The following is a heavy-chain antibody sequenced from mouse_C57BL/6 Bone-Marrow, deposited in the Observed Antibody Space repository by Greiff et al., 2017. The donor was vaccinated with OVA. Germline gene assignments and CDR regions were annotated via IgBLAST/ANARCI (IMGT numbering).Heavy chain of an antibody. V-gene: IGHV8-12*01. Sequence: QVTLKVCGPGILQSSQTLSLTCSFSGFSLSTSGMGVSWIRQPSGKGLEWLAHIYWDDDKRYNPSLKSRLTTSKDTSRNQVFLKITSVDTADTATYYCARRGDSMDYWGQGTSVTVSS. CDR1: GFSLSTSGMG. CDR3: ARRGDSMDY. J-gene: IGHJ4*01. CDR2: IYWDDDK.